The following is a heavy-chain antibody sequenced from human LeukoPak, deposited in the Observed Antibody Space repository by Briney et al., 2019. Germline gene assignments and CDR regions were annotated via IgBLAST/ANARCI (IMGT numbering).Heavy chain of an antibody. CDR1: GYTFTSYY. V-gene: IGHV1-46*01. CDR2: VKSTGGST. Sequence: GASVKVSCKASGYTFTSYYMHWVRQAPGQGLEWVELVKSTGGSTTYAQKFQGRVTMTRDTSTSTFYMELSSLRSEDTAVYYCTTERGGSYNDCWGQGTLVTVSS. CDR3: TTERGGSYNDC. J-gene: IGHJ4*02. D-gene: IGHD1-26*01.